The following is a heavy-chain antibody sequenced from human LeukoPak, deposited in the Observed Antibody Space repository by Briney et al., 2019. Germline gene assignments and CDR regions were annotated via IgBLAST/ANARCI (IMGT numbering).Heavy chain of an antibody. Sequence: GGLLRSSAAAGLSFSSYDMRRVGRAAGRGLEGVSAIISSGGSTYYADSVKGRFTISRDNAKNTLYLQMNTLRVEDTAVYYCTRDLMDYDVSTGLHHYYMDVWGQGTTVTVSS. CDR3: TRDLMDYDVSTGLHHYYMDV. J-gene: IGHJ6*02. V-gene: IGHV3-23*01. D-gene: IGHD3-9*01. CDR2: IISSGGST. CDR1: GLSFSSYD.